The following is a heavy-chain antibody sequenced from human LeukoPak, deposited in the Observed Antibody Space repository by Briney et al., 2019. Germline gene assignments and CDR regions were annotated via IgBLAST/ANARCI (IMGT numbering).Heavy chain of an antibody. CDR3: AKPYNFWSGHWYY. D-gene: IGHD3-3*01. CDR1: GFTFSSYA. J-gene: IGHJ4*02. V-gene: IGHV3-23*01. CDR2: ISGSGGDT. Sequence: PGGSPRLSCAASGFTFSSYAMSWVRQAPGKGLEWVSAISGSGGDTYYADSVKGRFTISRDNSKNTLYLQMNSLRAGDTAIYYCAKPYNFWSGHWYYWGQGTLVTVSS.